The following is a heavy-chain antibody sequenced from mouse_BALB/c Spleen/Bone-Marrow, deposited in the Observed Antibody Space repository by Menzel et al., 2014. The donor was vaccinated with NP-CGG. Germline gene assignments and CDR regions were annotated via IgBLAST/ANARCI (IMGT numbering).Heavy chain of an antibody. CDR1: GFTFSSFG. V-gene: IGHV5-17*02. D-gene: IGHD2-1*01. Sequence: EVKLEESGGGLVQPGGSRKLSCAASGFTFSSFGMHWVRQAPEKGLEWVAYISSGSSTIYYADTEKGRFTISRDNPKNTLFLQMTSLRSEDTAMYYCARGGNFAWFAYWGQGTLVTVSA. CDR3: ARGGNFAWFAY. J-gene: IGHJ3*01. CDR2: ISSGSSTI.